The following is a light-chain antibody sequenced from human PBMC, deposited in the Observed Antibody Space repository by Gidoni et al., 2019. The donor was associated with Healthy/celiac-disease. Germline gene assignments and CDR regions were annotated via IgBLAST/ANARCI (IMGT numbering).Light chain of an antibody. CDR1: QGIRND. CDR3: LQDYNYPRT. CDR2: AAS. V-gene: IGKV1-6*01. Sequence: DPVSITCRASQGIRNDLGWYQQKPGKAPKLLIYAASILQSGVPSRFSGSGSGTDFTLTISSLQPEDFATYYCLQDYNYPRTFGQGTKVEIK. J-gene: IGKJ1*01.